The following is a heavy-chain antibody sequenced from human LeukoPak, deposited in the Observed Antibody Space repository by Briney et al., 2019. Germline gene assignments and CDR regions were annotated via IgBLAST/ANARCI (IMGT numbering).Heavy chain of an antibody. CDR2: MNPNSGGT. D-gene: IGHD1-1*01. J-gene: IGHJ5*02. Sequence: ASVKVSCKSSGYTFTDYYIHWVRQAPGQGLEWMGWMNPNSGGTDYAQKFQGRVTMTRDTSVSTAYMEISGLTGDDTAVYYCARGKYNNDGDDPWGQAPLVTVSS. CDR1: GYTFTDYY. CDR3: ARGKYNNDGDDP. V-gene: IGHV1-2*02.